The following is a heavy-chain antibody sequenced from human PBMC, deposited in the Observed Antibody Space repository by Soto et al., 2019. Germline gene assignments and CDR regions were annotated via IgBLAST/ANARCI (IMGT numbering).Heavy chain of an antibody. D-gene: IGHD6-13*01. CDR1: GFSFSSYW. V-gene: IGHV3-7*01. CDR3: ARVLAAADSL. Sequence: GGSLRLSCAASGFSFSSYWMHWVRQPPGKGLEWVANIKHDGSEKYYLDSVKGRFTISRDNAKSSLYPQMNSLRAEDTAVYYCARVLAAADSLWGQGTLVTVSS. CDR2: IKHDGSEK. J-gene: IGHJ4*02.